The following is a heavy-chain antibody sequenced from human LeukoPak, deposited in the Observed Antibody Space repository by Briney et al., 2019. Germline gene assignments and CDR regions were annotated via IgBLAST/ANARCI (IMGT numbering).Heavy chain of an antibody. CDR2: SCHSGST. V-gene: IGHV4-4*02. CDR1: GFTISSSNW. D-gene: IGHD6-13*01. Sequence: SGTLTLTCAVSGFTISSSNWRCWVRPPGGEGQGWTGVSCHSGSTDYKPSRKSRVTISVGKSKNQFSLPLGSVTAADPAVYSCARVQAAGSDGLWFDPWGQGTLVTVSS. CDR3: ARVQAAGSDGLWFDP. J-gene: IGHJ5*02.